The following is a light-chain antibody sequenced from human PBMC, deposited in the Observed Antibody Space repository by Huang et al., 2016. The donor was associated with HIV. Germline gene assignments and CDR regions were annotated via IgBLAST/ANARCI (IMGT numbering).Light chain of an antibody. Sequence: EIVMTQSPATLSVSPGERAILLCRASQNIDTNVACYQQKPGPAPRLLIFGASTRATGISALVTGGGAEAEFTLTSYSVQSEYVAMYYCHQYNDWPPLTFGQGTRVEI. V-gene: IGKV3-15*01. J-gene: IGKJ1*01. CDR3: HQYNDWPPLT. CDR1: QNIDTN. CDR2: GAS.